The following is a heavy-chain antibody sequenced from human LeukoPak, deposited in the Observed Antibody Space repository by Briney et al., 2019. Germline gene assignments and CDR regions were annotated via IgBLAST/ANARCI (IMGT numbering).Heavy chain of an antibody. CDR3: AKECIAVAGTEFDY. CDR1: GFTVRRNY. D-gene: IGHD6-19*01. Sequence: GGSRRLSCVASGFTVRRNYMSWVRQAPGKGLEWVSAISGSGGSTYYADSVKGRFTISRDNSKNTLYLQMNSLRAEDTAVYYCAKECIAVAGTEFDYWGQGTLVTVSS. V-gene: IGHV3-23*01. J-gene: IGHJ4*02. CDR2: ISGSGGST.